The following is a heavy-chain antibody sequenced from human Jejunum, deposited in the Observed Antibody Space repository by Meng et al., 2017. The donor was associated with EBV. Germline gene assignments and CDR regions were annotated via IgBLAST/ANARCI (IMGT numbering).Heavy chain of an antibody. D-gene: IGHD5-12*01. CDR1: GGSVNSGNVY. Sequence: QLQLQESGPELVKPPDTLSLTCTVSGGSVNSGNVYWSWIRQPPGKGLEWIGYIYYSGRTNYIPSLKSRVTISLDTSKNQFSLKLSSVTAADTAVYYCAGLRYSGYDRAFDYWGQGALVTVSS. CDR3: AGLRYSGYDRAFDY. J-gene: IGHJ4*02. CDR2: IYYSGRT. V-gene: IGHV4-61*01.